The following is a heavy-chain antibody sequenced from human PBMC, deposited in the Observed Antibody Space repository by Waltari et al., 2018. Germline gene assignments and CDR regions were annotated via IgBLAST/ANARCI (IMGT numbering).Heavy chain of an antibody. CDR1: GFTFSIYS. CDR2: ISPNGDST. V-gene: IGHV3-64D*06. CDR3: VKRWSSSDVDY. D-gene: IGHD2-15*01. Sequence: EVQLLESGGGLVQPGGSLRLSCSASGFTFSIYSMHLVRQAPGKGLEYVSAISPNGDSTYYADCVKGRFTISRDNSKNTVFLQMSSLRAEDTAVYYCVKRWSSSDVDYWGQGTLVTVSS. J-gene: IGHJ4*02.